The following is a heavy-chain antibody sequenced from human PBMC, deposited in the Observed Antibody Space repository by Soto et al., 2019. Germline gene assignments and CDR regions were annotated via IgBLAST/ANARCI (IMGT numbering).Heavy chain of an antibody. J-gene: IGHJ4*02. V-gene: IGHV3-49*03. CDR3: TRAQPGIAVAGTGDFDY. D-gene: IGHD6-19*01. CDR1: GFTFGDYA. Sequence: PGGSLRLSCTASGFTFGDYAMSWFRQAPGKGLEWVGFIRSKAYGGTTEYAASVKGRFTISRDDSKSIAYLQMNSLKTEDTAVYYCTRAQPGIAVAGTGDFDYWGQGTLVTVSS. CDR2: IRSKAYGGTT.